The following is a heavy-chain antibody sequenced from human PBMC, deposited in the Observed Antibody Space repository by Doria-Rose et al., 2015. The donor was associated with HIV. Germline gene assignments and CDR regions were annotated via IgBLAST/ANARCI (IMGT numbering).Heavy chain of an antibody. J-gene: IGHJ4*02. CDR1: GVSLSSPGMG. V-gene: IGHV2-26*01. CDR3: ARIKSSRWYHKYSFDF. CDR2: ICTDDER. D-gene: IGHD6-13*01. Sequence: QESGPVLVKPTETLTLTCTVSGVSLSSPGMGASWIRQPPGKALEWLAHICTDDERSYKASLKSRLTITRGAAKSQVVLTMTDMDPVDTATYYCARIKSSRWYHKYSFDFWGQGTLVIVSA.